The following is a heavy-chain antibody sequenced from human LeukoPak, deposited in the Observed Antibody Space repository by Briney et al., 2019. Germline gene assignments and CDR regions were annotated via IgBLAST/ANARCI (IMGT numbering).Heavy chain of an antibody. CDR3: AADPFFTV. CDR1: GFTFTDSA. CDR2: IVVGSGNT. V-gene: IGHV1-58*01. J-gene: IGHJ4*02. Sequence: SVKVSCKASGFTFTDSAVQWVRQARGQRLEWIEWIVVGSGNTNYAQKLQERVTITRDMSTSKAYLERSSLRAEDTAVYYCAADPFFTVWGQGTLVTVSS.